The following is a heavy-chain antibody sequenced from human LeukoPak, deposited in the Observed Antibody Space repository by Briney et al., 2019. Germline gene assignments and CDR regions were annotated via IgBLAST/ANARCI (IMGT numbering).Heavy chain of an antibody. CDR2: INAGNDNK. Sequence: ASVKVSCKASGYTFTHYAIHWVRQAPGQRLEWMGWINAGNDNKRYSQKFQGRVTINRDTSASTAYMELSSLGSEDTAVYYCARVTGTYSDYWGQGTLVTVSS. CDR1: GYTFTHYA. J-gene: IGHJ4*02. CDR3: ARVTGTYSDY. V-gene: IGHV1-3*01. D-gene: IGHD3-9*01.